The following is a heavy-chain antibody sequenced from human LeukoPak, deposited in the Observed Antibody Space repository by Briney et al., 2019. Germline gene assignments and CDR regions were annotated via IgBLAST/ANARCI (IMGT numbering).Heavy chain of an antibody. V-gene: IGHV1-69*04. CDR2: IIPIFGIA. CDR3: ARGLGIAVAGNFDY. D-gene: IGHD6-19*01. J-gene: IGHJ4*02. Sequence: ASVKVYCKASGGTFSSYAISWVRQAPGQGLEWMGRIIPIFGIANYAQKFQGRVTITADKSTSTAYMELSSLRSEDTAVYYCARGLGIAVAGNFDYWGQGTLVTVSS. CDR1: GGTFSSYA.